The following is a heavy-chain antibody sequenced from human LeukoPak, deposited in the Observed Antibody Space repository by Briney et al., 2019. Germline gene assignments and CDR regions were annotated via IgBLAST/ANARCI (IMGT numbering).Heavy chain of an antibody. Sequence: GGSLRLSCAASGFTFSSYEMNWVRQAPGEGLEWVSYISSSTSTIYYADSVKGRFTISRDNAKNSLYLQMNSLRAEDTAVYYCARSPTVTNPESPDYYYYYMDVWGKGTTVTVSS. D-gene: IGHD4-17*01. CDR2: ISSSTSTI. CDR3: ARSPTVTNPESPDYYYYYMDV. CDR1: GFTFSSYE. J-gene: IGHJ6*03. V-gene: IGHV3-48*03.